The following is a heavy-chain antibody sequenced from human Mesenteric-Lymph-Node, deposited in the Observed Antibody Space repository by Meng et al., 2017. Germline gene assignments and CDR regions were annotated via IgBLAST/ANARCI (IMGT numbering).Heavy chain of an antibody. J-gene: IGHJ3*02. CDR1: GFTFSSYA. CDR3: YSSSAKTTSGAFDI. V-gene: IGHV3-30*01. CDR2: ISYDGSNK. D-gene: IGHD6-6*01. Sequence: GGSLRLSCAASGFTFSSYAMHWVRQAPGKGLEWVAVISYDGSNKYYADSVKGRFTISRDNSKNTLYLQMNSLRADDTAVYYCYSSSAKTTSGAFDIWGQGTMVTVSS.